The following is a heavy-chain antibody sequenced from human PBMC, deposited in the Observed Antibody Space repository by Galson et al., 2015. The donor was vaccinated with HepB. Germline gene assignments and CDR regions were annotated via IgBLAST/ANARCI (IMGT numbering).Heavy chain of an antibody. V-gene: IGHV3-15*01. CDR1: GFTFSNAW. D-gene: IGHD3-3*01. J-gene: IGHJ4*02. Sequence: SLRLSCAASGFTFSNAWMSWVRQAPGKGLEWVGRIKSKTDGGTTDYAAPVKGRFTISRDDSKNTLYLQMNSLKTEDTAVYYCTTENGGGSTIFGVVIIVSYYFDYWGQGTLVTVSS. CDR2: IKSKTDGGTT. CDR3: TTENGGGSTIFGVVIIVSYYFDY.